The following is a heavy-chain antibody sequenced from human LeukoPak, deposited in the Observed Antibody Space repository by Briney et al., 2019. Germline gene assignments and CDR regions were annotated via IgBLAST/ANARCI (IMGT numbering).Heavy chain of an antibody. J-gene: IGHJ4*02. Sequence: SVKVSCKASGGTFSSYSIIWVRQAPAQGLEGMGGIIPIFGTANYAQKFQGRVTITADESTSTAYMELSSLRSEDTAVYYCARTPRELLTHPTGPKYYFDXWXQGTLVTVSS. V-gene: IGHV1-69*13. CDR1: GGTFSSYS. D-gene: IGHD1-26*01. CDR2: IIPIFGTA. CDR3: ARTPRELLTHPTGPKYYFDX.